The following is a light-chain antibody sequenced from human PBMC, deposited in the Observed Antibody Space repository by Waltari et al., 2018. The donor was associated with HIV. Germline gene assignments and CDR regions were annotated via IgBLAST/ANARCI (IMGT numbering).Light chain of an antibody. CDR1: ALPKQY. V-gene: IGLV3-25*03. J-gene: IGLJ1*01. CDR2: KDS. CDR3: QSADSSGTHYV. Sequence: SYELTQPPSVSVSLGQTARITCSGDALPKQYAYWYQQKPGQAPVVMIYKDSERPSGIPERFSGSSSGTTVTLTISGVQAEDEADYYCQSADSSGTHYVFGTGTKVTVL.